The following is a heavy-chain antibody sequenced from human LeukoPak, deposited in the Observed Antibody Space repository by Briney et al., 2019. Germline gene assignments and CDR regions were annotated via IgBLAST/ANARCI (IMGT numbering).Heavy chain of an antibody. CDR3: TRLNWVSPFDY. CDR2: IYTSGST. V-gene: IGHV4-4*07. CDR1: GGSISSYY. Sequence: SETLSLTCTVSGGSISSYYWSWIRQPAGKGLEWIGRIYTSGSTNYNPSLKSRVTMSVDTSKNQFSLILSSVTAADTAVYYCTRLNWVSPFDYWGQGTLVTVSS. J-gene: IGHJ4*02. D-gene: IGHD7-27*01.